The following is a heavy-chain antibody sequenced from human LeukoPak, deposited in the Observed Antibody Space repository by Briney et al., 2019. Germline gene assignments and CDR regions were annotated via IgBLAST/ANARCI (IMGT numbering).Heavy chain of an antibody. J-gene: IGHJ4*02. D-gene: IGHD3/OR15-3a*01. CDR1: GFTFSSHT. CDR3: AKDRPNSWTTDY. CDR2: IRFDGSNE. Sequence: GGSLRLSCRASGFTFSSHTMYWVRQAPGKGLEWVAFIRFDGSNENYADSVKGRFTISRDNSKNELYLQMDSLRPEDTAVYHCAKDRPNSWTTDYWGQGTLVTVSS. V-gene: IGHV3-30*02.